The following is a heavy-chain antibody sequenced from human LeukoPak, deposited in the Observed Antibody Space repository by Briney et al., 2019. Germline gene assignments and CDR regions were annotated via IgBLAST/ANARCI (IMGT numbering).Heavy chain of an antibody. D-gene: IGHD6-13*01. Sequence: GGSLRLSCAASGFTFSSFGMPWVRQAPGKGLEWVGVIFYDGSDEYYADSVKGRFTISRDDSKNTLYLQMNSLRAEDTAVYYCAKVGYSSSWNYYYYGMDVWGQGTTVTISS. J-gene: IGHJ6*02. V-gene: IGHV3-30*18. CDR2: IFYDGSDE. CDR1: GFTFSSFG. CDR3: AKVGYSSSWNYYYYGMDV.